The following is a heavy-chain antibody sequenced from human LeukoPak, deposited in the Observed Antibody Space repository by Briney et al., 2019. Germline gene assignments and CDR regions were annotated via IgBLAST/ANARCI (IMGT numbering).Heavy chain of an antibody. Sequence: ASVTVSCKASGYTFTSYYMHWVRQAPGQGLEWMGIINPSGGSTSYAQKFQGSVTMTRDASTSTVYMELSSLRSEDTAVYYCARDASGSYFDYWGQGTLVTVSS. D-gene: IGHD1-26*01. CDR2: INPSGGST. V-gene: IGHV1-46*01. J-gene: IGHJ4*02. CDR3: ARDASGSYFDY. CDR1: GYTFTSYY.